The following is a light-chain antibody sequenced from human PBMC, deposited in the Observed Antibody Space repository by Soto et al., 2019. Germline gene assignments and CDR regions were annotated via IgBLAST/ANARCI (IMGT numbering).Light chain of an antibody. V-gene: IGKV3-11*01. CDR1: QSVSSY. J-gene: IGKJ5*01. CDR3: QQRSNWPT. CDR2: AAS. Sequence: EIVLTQSPATLSLSPGERATLSCRASQSVSSYLAWYQPKPGQAPRLLIYAASNMATGIPARFSGSGSGTDFPLAISTLVPEDFAVYYCQQRSNWPTFGQGTRLEIK.